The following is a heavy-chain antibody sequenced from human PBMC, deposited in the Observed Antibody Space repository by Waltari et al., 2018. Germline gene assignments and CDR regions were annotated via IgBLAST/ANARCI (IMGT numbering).Heavy chain of an antibody. CDR3: ARYSSGEKLGFDP. J-gene: IGHJ5*02. Sequence: EVQLVQSGAEVKKPGESLKISCKGSGYSFTSYWIGWVRQMPGKVLEWMGIIYPVHSDTRYSPSFQGQVTISADKSSSTAYLQWSSLKASDTAMYYCARYSSGEKLGFDPWGQGTLVTVSS. CDR1: GYSFTSYW. D-gene: IGHD6-25*01. CDR2: IYPVHSDT. V-gene: IGHV5-51*03.